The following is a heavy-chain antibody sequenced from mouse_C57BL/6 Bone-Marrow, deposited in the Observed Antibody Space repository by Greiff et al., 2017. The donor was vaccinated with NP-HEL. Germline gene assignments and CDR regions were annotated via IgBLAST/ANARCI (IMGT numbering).Heavy chain of an antibody. V-gene: IGHV1-62-2*01. J-gene: IGHJ2*01. CDR1: GYTFTEYT. Sequence: VQVVESGAELVKPGASVKLSCKASGYTFTEYTIHWVKQRSGQGLEWIGWFYPGSGSIKYNEKFKDKATLTADKSSSTVYMELSRLTSEDSAVYFCARHPFYGIDFDYWGQGTTLTVSS. CDR2: FYPGSGSI. CDR3: ARHPFYGIDFDY. D-gene: IGHD2-10*01.